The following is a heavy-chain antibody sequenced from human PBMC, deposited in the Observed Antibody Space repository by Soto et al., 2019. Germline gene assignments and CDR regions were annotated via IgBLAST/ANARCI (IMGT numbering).Heavy chain of an antibody. CDR1: GFTFSSYA. Sequence: GGSLRLSCSASGFTFSSYAMHWVRQAPGKGLEYVSGIRGNGDPPFYADSVKGRFTISRDNSKNTLYLQMSSLSADDTAVYYCVKSPGGNNFDFFDWGQGALVTVSS. V-gene: IGHV3-64D*06. J-gene: IGHJ4*02. CDR3: VKSPGGNNFDFFD. CDR2: IRGNGDPP. D-gene: IGHD5-12*01.